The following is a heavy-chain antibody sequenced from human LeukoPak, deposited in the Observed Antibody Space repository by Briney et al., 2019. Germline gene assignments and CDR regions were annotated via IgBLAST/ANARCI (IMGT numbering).Heavy chain of an antibody. CDR1: GFTFSSYA. CDR3: ARDSLAYSSSWYPVDY. CDR2: ISYDGSNK. Sequence: GRSLRLSCAASGFTFSSYAMHWVRQAPGKGLEWVAVISYDGSNKYYADSVKGRFTISRDNSKNTLYLQMNSLRAEDTAVYYCARDSLAYSSSWYPVDYWGQGTLVTVSS. J-gene: IGHJ4*02. D-gene: IGHD6-13*01. V-gene: IGHV3-30-3*01.